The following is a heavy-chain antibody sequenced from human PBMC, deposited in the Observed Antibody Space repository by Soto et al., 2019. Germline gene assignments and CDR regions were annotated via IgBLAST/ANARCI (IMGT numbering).Heavy chain of an antibody. Sequence: EVQLVESGGGLVQPGGSLRLSCAASGFTFSSYSMNWVRQAPGKGLEWVSYISSSSSTIYYADSVKGRFTIPGDNAKNSLYLQMNSLRDEDTAVYYCARGLMVYVGMDVWGQGSTVTVSS. D-gene: IGHD2-8*01. V-gene: IGHV3-48*02. J-gene: IGHJ6*02. CDR2: ISSSSSTI. CDR1: GFTFSSYS. CDR3: ARGLMVYVGMDV.